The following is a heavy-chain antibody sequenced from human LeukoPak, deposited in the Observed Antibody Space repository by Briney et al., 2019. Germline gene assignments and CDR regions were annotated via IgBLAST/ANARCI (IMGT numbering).Heavy chain of an antibody. J-gene: IGHJ4*02. Sequence: PGRSLRLSCAASGFTFSSYAMHWVRQAPGKGLEWVTVISYDGSNKYYADSAKGRFTISRDNSKNTLYLQMNSLRAEDTAVYYCARLEMASNYWGQGTLVTVSS. CDR3: ARLEMASNY. CDR2: ISYDGSNK. CDR1: GFTFSSYA. D-gene: IGHD5-24*01. V-gene: IGHV3-30-3*01.